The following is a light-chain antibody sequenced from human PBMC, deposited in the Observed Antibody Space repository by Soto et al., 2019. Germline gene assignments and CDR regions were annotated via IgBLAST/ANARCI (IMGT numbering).Light chain of an antibody. V-gene: IGKV3-11*01. CDR3: QQRSNWPS. Sequence: EIVLTQSPATLSLSPGERATLSCRASQSVSSYLAWYQQKPGQAPRLLIYDASSRATGIPGRFSGSGSGTDFTLTISSLEPEDFAVYYCQQRSNWPSFGQGTKVDIK. CDR2: DAS. CDR1: QSVSSY. J-gene: IGKJ1*01.